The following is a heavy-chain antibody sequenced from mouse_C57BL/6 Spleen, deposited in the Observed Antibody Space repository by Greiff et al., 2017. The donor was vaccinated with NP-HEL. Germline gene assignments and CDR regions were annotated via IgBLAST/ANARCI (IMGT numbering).Heavy chain of an antibody. CDR3: AVNWVVLYAMDY. J-gene: IGHJ4*01. CDR1: GYAFSSSW. D-gene: IGHD4-1*01. CDR2: IYPGDGDT. V-gene: IGHV1-82*01. Sequence: VQLQQSGPELVKPGASVKISCKASGYAFSSSWMNWVKQRPGKGLEWIGRIYPGDGDTNYNGKFKGKATLTADKSSSTAYMQLSSLTSEDSAVYFCAVNWVVLYAMDYWGQGTSVTVSS.